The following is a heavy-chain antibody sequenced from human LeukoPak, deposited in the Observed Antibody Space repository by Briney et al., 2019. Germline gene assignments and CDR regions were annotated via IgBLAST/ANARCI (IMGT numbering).Heavy chain of an antibody. V-gene: IGHV3-7*01. J-gene: IGHJ4*02. CDR2: IKQEGSEK. D-gene: IGHD2-2*01. Sequence: GGSLRLSCAASGFTFSSYWMNWVRQAPGKGLEWVANIKQEGSEKYYVDSVKGRLTISRDNAKNALYLQVNSLRAKDTPVYYCARDYGDIVVVPAATIDWGQGTLVTVPS. CDR3: ARDYGDIVVVPAATID. CDR1: GFTFSSYW.